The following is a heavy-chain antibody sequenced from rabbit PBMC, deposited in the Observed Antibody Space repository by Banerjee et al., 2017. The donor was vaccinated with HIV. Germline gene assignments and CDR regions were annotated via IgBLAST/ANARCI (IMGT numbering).Heavy chain of an antibody. CDR2: IYAGSSGST. D-gene: IGHD6-1*01. CDR3: ARESGYGYGDWLDL. V-gene: IGHV1S40*01. CDR1: GFSFSSSYY. J-gene: IGHJ5*01. Sequence: QSLEESGGDLVQPGASLTLTCTASGFSFSSSYYMCWVRQAPGKGLEWIACIYAGSSGSTYYASWAKGRFTISKTSSTTVTLQMTSLTAADTATYFCARESGYGYGDWLDLWGPGTLVTV.